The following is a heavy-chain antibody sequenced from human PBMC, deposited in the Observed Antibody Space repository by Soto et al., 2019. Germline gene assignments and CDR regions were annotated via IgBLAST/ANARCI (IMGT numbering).Heavy chain of an antibody. V-gene: IGHV3-30-3*01. CDR2: ISYDGSNK. Sequence: GGSLRLSCAASGFTFSSYAMHWVRQAPGKGLEWVAVISYDGSNKYYADSVKGRFTISRDNSKNTLYLQMNSLRAEDTAVYYCARDRGTNWNYEPSQKRYYYYGMDVWGQGTTVTVSS. CDR1: GFTFSSYA. CDR3: ARDRGTNWNYEPSQKRYYYYGMDV. D-gene: IGHD1-7*01. J-gene: IGHJ6*02.